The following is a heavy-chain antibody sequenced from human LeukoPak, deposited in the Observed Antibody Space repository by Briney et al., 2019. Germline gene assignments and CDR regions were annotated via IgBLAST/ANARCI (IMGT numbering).Heavy chain of an antibody. CDR1: GFTFSSYS. V-gene: IGHV3-21*01. D-gene: IGHD6-6*01. CDR2: ISSSSSYI. CDR3: AREYSSSSGRAFDI. Sequence: GGSLRLSCAASGFTFSSYSMNWVRQAPGKGLEWVSSISSSSSYIYYADSVKGRFTISRDNAKNSLFLQMNSLRADDTAVYYCAREYSSSSGRAFDIWGQGTMVTVSS. J-gene: IGHJ3*02.